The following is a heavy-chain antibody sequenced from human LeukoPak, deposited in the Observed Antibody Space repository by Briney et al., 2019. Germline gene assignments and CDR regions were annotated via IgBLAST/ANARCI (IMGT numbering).Heavy chain of an antibody. CDR1: GFTFNNYW. CDR2: FTSDESST. V-gene: IGHV3-74*01. D-gene: IGHD1-26*01. Sequence: GGSLRLSCAASGFTFNNYWVHWVRQAPGKGLVWVSPFTSDESSTNYADSVKGRFTISRDNAKNTLYLQVNSLRAEDTAVYYCARRSADAFDIWGQGTMVTVSS. J-gene: IGHJ3*02. CDR3: ARRSADAFDI.